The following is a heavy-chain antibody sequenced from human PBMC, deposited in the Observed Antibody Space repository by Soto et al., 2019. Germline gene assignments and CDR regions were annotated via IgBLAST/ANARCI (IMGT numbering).Heavy chain of an antibody. V-gene: IGHV4-59*01. CDR3: VRGTYSNLPNF. D-gene: IGHD4-4*01. CDR2: IQNGGTS. Sequence: QVQLQESGPGLVKPSETLSLLCTVSGGSISNYYWSWIRQAPEKGLEWIGFIQNGGTSSYNPSLKRRVTISVDMSNNQLSLKLSSVTAADTAVYYCVRGTYSNLPNFWGQGTLVIVSS. CDR1: GGSISNYY. J-gene: IGHJ4*02.